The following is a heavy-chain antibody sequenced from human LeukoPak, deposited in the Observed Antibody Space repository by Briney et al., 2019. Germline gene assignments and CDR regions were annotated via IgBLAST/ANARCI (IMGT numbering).Heavy chain of an antibody. J-gene: IGHJ6*02. V-gene: IGHV3-43*02. CDR1: GFKLRAFA. CDR2: INKDGSNT. Sequence: HSGGSTSLSCVGSGFKLRAFALHWLRQAPGKGLDCVSLINKDGSNTYYADSVKGRFTISRDNSKVSLYLQMNSLRTEDSAVYYCATWAFYHNLDVWGQGITVIVSS. D-gene: IGHD1-14*01. CDR3: ATWAFYHNLDV.